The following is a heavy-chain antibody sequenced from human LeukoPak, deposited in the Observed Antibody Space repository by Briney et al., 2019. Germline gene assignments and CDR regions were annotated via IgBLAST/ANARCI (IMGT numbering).Heavy chain of an antibody. CDR1: GYSFTNYA. J-gene: IGHJ5*02. CDR3: ARAVASTSGLWFDP. D-gene: IGHD1-1*01. V-gene: IGHV1-3*01. Sequence: ASVKVSCKSSGYSFTNYAMHWVRQAPGQRLEWMGWINGGNGNTQYSENFQGRVIFTRDTSASTAYMELRGLTSADTAVFYCARAVASTSGLWFDPWGQGTLVTVSP. CDR2: INGGNGNT.